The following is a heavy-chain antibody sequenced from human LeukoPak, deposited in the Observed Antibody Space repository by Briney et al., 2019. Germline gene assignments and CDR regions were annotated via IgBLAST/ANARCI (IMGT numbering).Heavy chain of an antibody. J-gene: IGHJ4*02. Sequence: GGSLRLSCAASGFTFSSYWMHWVRQAPGKGLEWVAIIWYDGSNKYYADFVKGRFTTSRDNSRNTLYLQMNSLRADDTAVYYCARVSGYSGTWYVDYWGQGTLVTVSS. V-gene: IGHV3-33*08. D-gene: IGHD6-13*01. CDR2: IWYDGSNK. CDR1: GFTFSSYW. CDR3: ARVSGYSGTWYVDY.